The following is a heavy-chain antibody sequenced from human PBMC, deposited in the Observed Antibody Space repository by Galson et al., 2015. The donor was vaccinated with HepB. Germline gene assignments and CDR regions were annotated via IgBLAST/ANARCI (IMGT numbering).Heavy chain of an antibody. CDR1: GFTFSSYS. Sequence: SLRLSCAASGFTFSSYSMNWVRQAPGKGLEWVSSISSSSSYIYYADSVKGRFTISRDSAKNSLYLQMNSLRAEDTAVYYCARVDTAMVGYFDYWGQGTLVTVSS. J-gene: IGHJ4*02. D-gene: IGHD5-18*01. CDR2: ISSSSSYI. CDR3: ARVDTAMVGYFDY. V-gene: IGHV3-21*01.